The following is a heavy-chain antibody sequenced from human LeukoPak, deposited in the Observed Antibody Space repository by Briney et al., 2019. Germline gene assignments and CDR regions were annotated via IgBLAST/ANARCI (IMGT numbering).Heavy chain of an antibody. CDR2: ISHRGST. V-gene: IGHV4-4*02. D-gene: IGHD5-24*01. Sequence: SETLSLTCAVSGGSISSSNWWRGVRQPPGKGLEWIGEISHRGSTNCNPSLKSRVTISVANSKNQFSLWLRSVTAADTAVYYCARDRDHDPLIWGQGTLVTVFS. CDR1: GGSISSSNW. CDR3: ARDRDHDPLI. J-gene: IGHJ4*02.